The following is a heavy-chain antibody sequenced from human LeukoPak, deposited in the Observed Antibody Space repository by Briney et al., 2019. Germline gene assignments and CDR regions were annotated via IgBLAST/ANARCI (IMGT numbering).Heavy chain of an antibody. CDR3: ARDGSHDYGDYRGDWFDP. Sequence: SETLSLTCAVYGGSFSGYYWSWIRQPPGKGLEWIGEINHSGSTNYNPSLKSRVTISVDTSKNQFSLKLSSVTAADTAVYYCARDGSHDYGDYRGDWFDPWGQGTLVTVSS. CDR1: GGSFSGYY. CDR2: INHSGST. D-gene: IGHD4-17*01. J-gene: IGHJ5*02. V-gene: IGHV4-34*09.